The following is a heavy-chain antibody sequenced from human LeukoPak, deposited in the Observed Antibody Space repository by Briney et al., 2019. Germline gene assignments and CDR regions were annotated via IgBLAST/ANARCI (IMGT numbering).Heavy chain of an antibody. D-gene: IGHD5-18*01. Sequence: ASVKVSCKASGGTFNNYAISWVRQAPGQGLEWMGGIIPIFDTANYAQKFQGRVTMTRDMSTSTVYMELSSLRSEDTAVYYCARALPHRRLMDTTMEQHWFDPWGQGTLVTVSS. CDR1: GGTFNNYA. CDR3: ARALPHRRLMDTTMEQHWFDP. V-gene: IGHV1-69*05. CDR2: IIPIFDTA. J-gene: IGHJ5*02.